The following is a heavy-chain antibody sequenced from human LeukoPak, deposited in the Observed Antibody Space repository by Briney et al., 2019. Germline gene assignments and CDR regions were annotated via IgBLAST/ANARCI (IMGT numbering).Heavy chain of an antibody. J-gene: IGHJ4*02. CDR2: VHLDGRT. CDR3: AREGGFYRPLDY. V-gene: IGHV4-4*02. Sequence: SETLSLTCGVSGGSVIDTNWWTWVRQPPGKGLEWIGEVHLDGRTNYNPSLESRLTMSVDVSENQVSLKLTSVTAADTAVYYCAREGGFYRPLDYSGQGTLVTVSS. D-gene: IGHD3-3*01. CDR1: GGSVIDTNW.